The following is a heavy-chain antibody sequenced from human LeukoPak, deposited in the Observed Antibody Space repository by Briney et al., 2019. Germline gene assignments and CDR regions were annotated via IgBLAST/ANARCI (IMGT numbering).Heavy chain of an antibody. J-gene: IGHJ4*02. V-gene: IGHV4-59*01. D-gene: IGHD3-10*01. CDR3: ARGGGFGSPPAY. CDR1: GGSISNYH. Sequence: SETLSLTCTVSGGSISNYHWSWIRQPPGKGLEWIGYIYHSGSVNYNPSLKSRVTISVDTTNNQFSLELNSVTAADTAVYYCARGGGFGSPPAYWGQGTLVTVSS. CDR2: IYHSGSV.